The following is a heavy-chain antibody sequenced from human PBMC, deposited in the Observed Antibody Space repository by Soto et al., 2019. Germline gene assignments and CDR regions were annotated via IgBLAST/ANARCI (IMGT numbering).Heavy chain of an antibody. CDR3: AREYYYDSSGYYQEYYFAY. D-gene: IGHD3-22*01. V-gene: IGHV1-3*01. J-gene: IGHJ4*02. CDR1: GYTXISYA. Sequence: SXKVSFKGCGYTXISYAMHLVRQAPGQRLEWMGWINAGNGNTKYSQKLQGRLTITRDTPASTAYMELSSLRSEHPAVYYFAREYYYDSSGYYQEYYFAYWGQGTLATVS. CDR2: INAGNGNT.